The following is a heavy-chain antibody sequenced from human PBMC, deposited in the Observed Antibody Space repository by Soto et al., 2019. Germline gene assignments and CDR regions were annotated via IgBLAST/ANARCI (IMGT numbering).Heavy chain of an antibody. CDR3: AHRRDTAGGNWFDP. V-gene: IGHV2-5*02. D-gene: IGHD5-18*01. Sequence: QITLKESGPTLVKPTQTLTLTCTFSGFSLSTGGVGVAWIRQPPGEALEWLALIYWDDDERYSPSLKSRLTITKVTSKNQLVLTMTDMDPVDTATYYCAHRRDTAGGNWFDPWGQGTLVTVSS. CDR2: IYWDDDE. CDR1: GFSLSTGGVG. J-gene: IGHJ5*02.